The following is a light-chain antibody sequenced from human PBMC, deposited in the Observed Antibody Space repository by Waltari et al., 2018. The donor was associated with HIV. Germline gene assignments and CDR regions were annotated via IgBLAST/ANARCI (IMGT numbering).Light chain of an antibody. CDR3: GAWDTGLGVVI. V-gene: IGLV1-51*01. CDR1: TSTIGTRH. Sequence: QFLLTQSPSVSAAPGQKVTLLCSGSTSTIGTRHVSWYQVIPGTVPKLLIYDSDERPSGIPDRFSASKSGTSATLEIIGLQPGDEADYYCGAWDTGLGVVIFGGGTKLTVL. J-gene: IGLJ2*01. CDR2: DSD.